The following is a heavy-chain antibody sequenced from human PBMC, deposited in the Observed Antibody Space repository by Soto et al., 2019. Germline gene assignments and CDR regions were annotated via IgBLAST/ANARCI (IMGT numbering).Heavy chain of an antibody. CDR2: IHPGNSDI. CDR3: ARLQAAMPAAAGMDV. J-gene: IGHJ6*02. Sequence: PGESLKISCEASGYSFPNFWIGWVRQMPGKGLQWMGIIHPGNSDIRYSPSLQGQVTISADKSITTAYLQWSSLTASDTAMYYCARLQAAMPAAAGMDVWGQGTAVTVSS. CDR1: GYSFPNFW. V-gene: IGHV5-51*01. D-gene: IGHD2-2*01.